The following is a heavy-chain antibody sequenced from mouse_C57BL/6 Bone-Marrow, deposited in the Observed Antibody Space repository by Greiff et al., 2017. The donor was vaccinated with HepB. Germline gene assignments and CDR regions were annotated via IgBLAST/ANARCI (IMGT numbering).Heavy chain of an antibody. CDR3: ANTDY. V-gene: IGHV5-12*01. D-gene: IGHD5-1-1*01. CDR1: GFTFSDYY. CDR2: ISNGGGST. Sequence: EVHLVESGGGLVQPGGSLKLSCAASGFTFSDYYMYWVRQTPEKRLEWVAYISNGGGSTYYPDTVKGRFTISRDNAKNTLYLQMSRLKSEDTAMYYCANTDYWGQGTTLTVSS. J-gene: IGHJ2*01.